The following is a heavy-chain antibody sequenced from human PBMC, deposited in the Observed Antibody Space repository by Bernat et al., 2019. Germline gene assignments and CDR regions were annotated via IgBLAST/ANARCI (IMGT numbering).Heavy chain of an antibody. CDR3: ARILYYYGPYYYMDV. CDR2: INPSGGGS. J-gene: IGHJ6*03. Sequence: QVQLVQSGAEVKKPGASVKVSCKASGYTFTSYYMHWVRQAPGQGFEWMGIINPSGGGSSYAQKFQGRVTMTRDTSTSTVYMELSSLRSEDTAVYYCARILYYYGPYYYMDVWGKGTTVTVSS. V-gene: IGHV1-46*01. CDR1: GYTFTSYY. D-gene: IGHD3-10*01.